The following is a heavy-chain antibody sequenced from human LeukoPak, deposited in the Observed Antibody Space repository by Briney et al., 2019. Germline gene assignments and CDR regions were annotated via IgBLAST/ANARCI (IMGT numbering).Heavy chain of an antibody. CDR2: IYYSGST. Sequence: SETLSLTCTVSGGSISSYYWSWIRQPPGKGLERIGYIYYSGSTNYNPSLKSRVTISVDTSKNQFSLKLSSVTAADTAVYYCAREVVTMVRGVIRSDAFDIWGQGTMVTVSS. CDR1: GGSISSYY. V-gene: IGHV4-59*01. J-gene: IGHJ3*02. CDR3: AREVVTMVRGVIRSDAFDI. D-gene: IGHD3-10*01.